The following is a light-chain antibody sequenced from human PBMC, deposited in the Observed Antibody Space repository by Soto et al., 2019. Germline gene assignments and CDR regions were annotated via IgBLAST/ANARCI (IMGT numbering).Light chain of an antibody. CDR1: KSVSGSY. Sequence: ENVLTQSPGTLSLSPGERSTLSCRASKSVSGSYLAWYQQKPGQAPRLLIYGASTRATGIPARFSGSGSGTEFTLTIGSLQSEDFAVYFCQQYNIWPQTFGQGTKVDIK. CDR3: QQYNIWPQT. CDR2: GAS. V-gene: IGKV3-15*01. J-gene: IGKJ1*01.